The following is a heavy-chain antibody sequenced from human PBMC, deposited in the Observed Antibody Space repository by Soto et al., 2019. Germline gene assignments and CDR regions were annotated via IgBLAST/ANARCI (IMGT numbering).Heavy chain of an antibody. CDR1: GFTVSSNY. CDR2: IYSGGST. Sequence: LSLTCAASGFTVSSNYMSWVRQAPGKGLEWVSVIYSGGSTYYADSVKGRFTISRHNSKNTLYLQMNSLRAEDTAVYYCARAVRFLEWLSWFDPWGQGTLVTVSS. D-gene: IGHD3-3*01. V-gene: IGHV3-53*04. CDR3: ARAVRFLEWLSWFDP. J-gene: IGHJ5*02.